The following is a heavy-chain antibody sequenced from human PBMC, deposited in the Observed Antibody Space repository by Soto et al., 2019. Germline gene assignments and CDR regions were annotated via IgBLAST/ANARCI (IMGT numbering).Heavy chain of an antibody. Sequence: ASVKVSCKASGYTFTTYPIHWVRQAPGQGLEWMGWINPGNGDRDYLQKFQGRVTVTRDTSASTAYMELSSLTSEDTAVYYCARDYYYDSSGDDYYFDYWGQGTLVTVSS. CDR2: INPGNGDR. V-gene: IGHV1-3*01. CDR1: GYTFTTYP. CDR3: ARDYYYDSSGDDYYFDY. D-gene: IGHD3-22*01. J-gene: IGHJ4*02.